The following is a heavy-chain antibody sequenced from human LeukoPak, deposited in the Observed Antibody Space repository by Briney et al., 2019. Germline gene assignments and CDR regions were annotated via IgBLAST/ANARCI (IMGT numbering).Heavy chain of an antibody. J-gene: IGHJ4*02. CDR1: GFTFSDYY. Sequence: GGSLRLSCAASGFTFSDYYMSWIRQAPGKGLEWVSYISSSGSTIYYADSVKGRFTISRDNAKNSLYLQMNSLRAEGTAVYYCAGGRPYSSSWYSDYWGQGTLVTVSS. CDR2: ISSSGSTI. V-gene: IGHV3-11*01. D-gene: IGHD6-13*01. CDR3: AGGRPYSSSWYSDY.